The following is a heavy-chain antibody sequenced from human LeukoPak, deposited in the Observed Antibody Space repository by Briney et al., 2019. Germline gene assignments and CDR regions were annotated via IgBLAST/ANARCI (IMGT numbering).Heavy chain of an antibody. CDR1: GFTFYDYA. J-gene: IGHJ6*03. V-gene: IGHV3-9*01. CDR3: AKDRTPYYYYYMDV. Sequence: GGSLRLSCAASGFTFYDYAMHWVRQAPGKGLEWVSGISWNSGSIVYADSVKGRFTISRDNAKNSLYLQMNSLRAEDTALYYCAKDRTPYYYYYMDVWGKGTTVTISS. CDR2: ISWNSGSI.